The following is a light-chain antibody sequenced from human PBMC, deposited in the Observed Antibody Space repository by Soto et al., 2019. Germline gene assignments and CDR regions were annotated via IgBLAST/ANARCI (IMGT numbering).Light chain of an antibody. Sequence: DIQLTQAPSTLYASVGDRVTITCRDSQSVFIWLAWYQHKPVRAPKLLIFDGTTLENGVPSRFSGGVFETEFTLTISSRQPDDVATYYCQHYSGDSFALGQGTKL. CDR1: QSVFIW. J-gene: IGKJ2*01. CDR2: DGT. CDR3: QHYSGDSFA. V-gene: IGKV1-5*01.